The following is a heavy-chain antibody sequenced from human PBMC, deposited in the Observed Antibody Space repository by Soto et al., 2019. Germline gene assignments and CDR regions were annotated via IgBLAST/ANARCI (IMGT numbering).Heavy chain of an antibody. Sequence: QVQLVESGGGLVKPGGSLRLSCAASGFTFSDYYMSWIRQAPGKGLEWVSYVSSSSSYTNYADSVKGRFTISRDNAKNSLYLQMNSLRAEDTAVYYCARGESGSYFGPGVATRWGQGTLVTVSS. V-gene: IGHV3-11*06. CDR2: VSSSSSYT. CDR1: GFTFSDYY. D-gene: IGHD1-26*01. J-gene: IGHJ4*02. CDR3: ARGESGSYFGPGVATR.